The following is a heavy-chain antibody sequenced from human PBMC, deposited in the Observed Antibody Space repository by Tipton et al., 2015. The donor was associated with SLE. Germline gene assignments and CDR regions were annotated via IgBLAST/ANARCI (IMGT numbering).Heavy chain of an antibody. Sequence: TLSLTCTVSGGSISSGDYYWSWIRQPPGKGLEWIGEINHSGSTNYNPSLKSRVTISVDKSKNQFSLKLSSVTAADTAVYYCARDGAAAGFFDYWGQGTLVTVSS. D-gene: IGHD6-13*01. CDR1: GGSISSGDYY. CDR3: ARDGAAAGFFDY. J-gene: IGHJ4*02. CDR2: INHSGST. V-gene: IGHV4-30-4*01.